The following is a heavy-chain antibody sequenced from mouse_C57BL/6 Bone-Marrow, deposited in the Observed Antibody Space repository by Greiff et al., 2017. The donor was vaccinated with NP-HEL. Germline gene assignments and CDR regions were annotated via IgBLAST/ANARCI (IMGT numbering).Heavy chain of an antibody. V-gene: IGHV1-42*01. CDR2: INPSTGGT. J-gene: IGHJ2*01. CDR3: ARYGGSSYEDYFDY. Sequence: DVKLQESGPELVKPGASVKISCKASGYSFTGYYMNWVKQSPEKSLEWIGEINPSTGGTTYNQKFKAKATLTVDKSSSTAYMQLKSLTSEDSAVYYCARYGGSSYEDYFDYWGQGTTLTVSS. CDR1: GYSFTGYY. D-gene: IGHD1-1*01.